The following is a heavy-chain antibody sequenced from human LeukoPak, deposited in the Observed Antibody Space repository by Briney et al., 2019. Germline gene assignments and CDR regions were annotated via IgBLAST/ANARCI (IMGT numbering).Heavy chain of an antibody. CDR2: ISANGANT. Sequence: GGSLRLSCVASGFTYNSHAMSRVRQAPGKGLGWVSGISANGANTYYTDSVRGRFTISRDNSKNTVYLQMSSLSAEDTAIYYCAKDQGFSYYYLDYWGQGILVTVSS. V-gene: IGHV3-23*01. D-gene: IGHD5-18*01. J-gene: IGHJ4*02. CDR3: AKDQGFSYYYLDY. CDR1: GFTYNSHA.